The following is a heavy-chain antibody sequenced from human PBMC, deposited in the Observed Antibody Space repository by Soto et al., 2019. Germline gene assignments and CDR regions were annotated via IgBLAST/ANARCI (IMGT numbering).Heavy chain of an antibody. CDR2: IRSKAYGGTT. Sequence: PGGSLRLSCTASGFTFGDYAMSWFRQAPGKGLEWVGFIRSKAYGGTTEYAASVKGRFTISRDDSTSIAYLQMNSLKTEDTAVYYCTRDVLGLRFLKCLLFDQFYPCGQGALVTVSS. CDR3: TRDVLGLRFLKCLLFDQFYP. CDR1: GFTFGDYA. D-gene: IGHD3-3*01. J-gene: IGHJ5*02. V-gene: IGHV3-49*03.